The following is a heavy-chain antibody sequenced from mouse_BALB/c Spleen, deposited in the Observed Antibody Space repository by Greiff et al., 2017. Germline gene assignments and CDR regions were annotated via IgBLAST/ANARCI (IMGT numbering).Heavy chain of an antibody. CDR3: ARDGPWFAY. J-gene: IGHJ3*01. CDR2: IWAGGST. Sequence: VQRVESGPGLVAPSQTLSITCTVSGFSLTSYGVHWVRQPPGKGLEWLGVIWAGGSTNYYSALMSRLSISKDNSKSQVFLKMNSLQTDDTAMYYCARDGPWFAYWGQGTLVTVSA. CDR1: GFSLTSYG. V-gene: IGHV2-9*02.